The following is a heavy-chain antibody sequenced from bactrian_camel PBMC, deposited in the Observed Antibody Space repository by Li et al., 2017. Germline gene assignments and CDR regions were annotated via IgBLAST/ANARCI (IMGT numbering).Heavy chain of an antibody. Sequence: QLVESGGGSVQAGGSLRLSCAASGYTIGDGCMGWFRQAPGKEREGVAHIDTYGSTSYTDSVKGRFTISRDNAKNTLYLQMNSLKPEDTAMYYCAAEWLVCSGQDCGYNYWAQGTQVTVS. CDR3: AAEWLVCSGQDCGYNY. V-gene: IGHV3S53*01. CDR1: GYTIGDGC. D-gene: IGHD2*01. CDR2: IDTYGST. J-gene: IGHJ4*01.